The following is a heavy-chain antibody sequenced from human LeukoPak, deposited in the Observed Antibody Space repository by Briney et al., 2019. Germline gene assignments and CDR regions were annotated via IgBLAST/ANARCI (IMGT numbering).Heavy chain of an antibody. V-gene: IGHV3-30-3*01. D-gene: IGHD1-26*01. CDR1: GFTFSSYP. Sequence: PGRSLRLSCAASGFTFSSYPMHWVRQAPDKGLEWVAFISYDGTNKYYADSVKGRVTISRDNSKNTLYLQMNSLRAEDTAVYYCARGYSGNYYPDYWGQGTLVTASS. CDR3: ARGYSGNYYPDY. J-gene: IGHJ4*02. CDR2: ISYDGTNK.